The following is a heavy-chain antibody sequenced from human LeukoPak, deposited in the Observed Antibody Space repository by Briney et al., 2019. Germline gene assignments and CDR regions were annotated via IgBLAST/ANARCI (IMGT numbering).Heavy chain of an antibody. CDR3: ARPGAAGLYYYYMDV. CDR2: INPNSGGT. J-gene: IGHJ6*03. D-gene: IGHD6-13*01. Sequence: ASVKVSCKASGYTFTGYYMHWVRQAPGQGLEWMGWINPNSGGTNYAQKFQGRVTMTRDTSISTAYMELSRLRSDGTAVYYCARPGAAGLYYYYMDVWGKGTTVTVSS. V-gene: IGHV1-2*02. CDR1: GYTFTGYY.